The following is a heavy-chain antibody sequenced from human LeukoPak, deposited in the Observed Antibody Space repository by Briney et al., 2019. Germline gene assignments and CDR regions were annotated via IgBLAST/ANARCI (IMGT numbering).Heavy chain of an antibody. CDR2: ISHRGST. J-gene: IGHJ4*02. D-gene: IGHD1-1*01. V-gene: IGHV4-34*01. Sequence: SGALSLTCAGSGGSFRGYYWSWIRPAPGKGLEWMGEISHRGSTNYNPSLKSRVTISVDTSKNQLSLKLSSVTAADTAMYYCASVELATTKFEYWGQGALVTVSS. CDR3: ASVELATTKFEY. CDR1: GGSFRGYY.